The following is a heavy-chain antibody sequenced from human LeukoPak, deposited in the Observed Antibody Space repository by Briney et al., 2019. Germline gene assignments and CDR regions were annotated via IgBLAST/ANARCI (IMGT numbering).Heavy chain of an antibody. CDR1: GFTFSSYS. J-gene: IGHJ3*02. V-gene: IGHV3-48*01. CDR3: ARARQGYCSNASCYSFDI. D-gene: IGHD2-2*01. CDR2: ISSGSSTI. Sequence: GGSLRLSCAASGFTFSSYSMSWVRQAPGKGLEWVSYISSGSSTIYYADSVKGRFTISRDNAKNSLYLQMSSLRADDTAVYYCARARQGYCSNASCYSFDIWGQGTMLTVSS.